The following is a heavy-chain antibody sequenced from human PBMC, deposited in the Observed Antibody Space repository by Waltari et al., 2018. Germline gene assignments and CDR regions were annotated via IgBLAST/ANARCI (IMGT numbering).Heavy chain of an antibody. CDR1: GFSFNNTW. V-gene: IGHV3-15*01. Sequence: EVQLVESGGGLVKPGGSLRLSCAASGFSFNNTWLSWVRQAPGKGLEWVGLIKSKSDGETTDYSAPVKGRFTISRDDSKTTLYLQMNSLKTEDTAVYFCTALKSWGQGALVIVSS. CDR2: IKSKSDGETT. CDR3: TALKS. J-gene: IGHJ5*02.